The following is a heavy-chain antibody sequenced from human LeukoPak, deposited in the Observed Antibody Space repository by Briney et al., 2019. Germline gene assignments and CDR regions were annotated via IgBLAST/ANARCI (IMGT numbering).Heavy chain of an antibody. CDR3: ARVRDGYNDAYDI. CDR1: GDTFFTYA. V-gene: IGHV1-69*06. J-gene: IGHJ3*02. D-gene: IGHD5-24*01. Sequence: SVKVSCKASGDTFFTYAFSWVRQAPGQGLEWMGGVIPIFDATNYAQKFQGRVTITADKSTSTAYMDLSSLRSEDTAVYYCARVRDGYNDAYDIWGQGTMVTVTS. CDR2: VIPIFDAT.